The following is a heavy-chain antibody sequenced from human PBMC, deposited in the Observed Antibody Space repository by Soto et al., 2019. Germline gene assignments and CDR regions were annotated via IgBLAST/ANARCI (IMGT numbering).Heavy chain of an antibody. D-gene: IGHD2-8*01. J-gene: IGHJ4*02. CDR3: ARSHYTYGLLIDY. CDR2: VYWTGST. V-gene: IGHV4-39*01. Sequence: SDTLSLTCSFSGDSIITNFYCWGWIRQPPGKGLQWIGNVYWTGSTFSHPSLTSRVFISVDTSKNEFSLRLTSVTAADTAVYYCARSHYTYGLLIDYWGPGTLVNVSS. CDR1: GDSIITNFYC.